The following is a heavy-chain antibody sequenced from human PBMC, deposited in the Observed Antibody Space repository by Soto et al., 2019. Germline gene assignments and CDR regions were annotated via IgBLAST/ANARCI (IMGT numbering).Heavy chain of an antibody. J-gene: IGHJ3*02. CDR3: ARSRITRGYYDSSGYYHRLDAFDI. CDR2: IYYSGST. CDR1: GGSISSGGYY. D-gene: IGHD3-22*01. Sequence: PSETLSLTCTVSGGSISSGGYYWSWIRQHPGKGLEGIGYIYYSGSTYYNPSLKSRVTISVDTSKNQFSLKLSSVTAADTAVYYCARSRITRGYYDSSGYYHRLDAFDIWGQGTMVTVSS. V-gene: IGHV4-31*03.